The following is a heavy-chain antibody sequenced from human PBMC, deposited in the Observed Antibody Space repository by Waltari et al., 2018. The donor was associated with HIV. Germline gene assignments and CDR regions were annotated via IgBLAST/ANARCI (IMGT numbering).Heavy chain of an antibody. V-gene: IGHV1-8*01. CDR1: GYTFPSYD. J-gene: IGHJ4*02. CDR3: ATAAGIAAAGN. CDR2: MNPNSGNT. D-gene: IGHD6-13*01. Sequence: VQLVQSGAAVKKPGASVRVSCKTSGYTFPSYDINWVRQATGQGLEWMGWMNPNSGNTGYAQKFQGRVTMTKNTSTTTAYMELSSLTSEDTAVYYCATAAGIAAAGNWGQGTLVTVSS.